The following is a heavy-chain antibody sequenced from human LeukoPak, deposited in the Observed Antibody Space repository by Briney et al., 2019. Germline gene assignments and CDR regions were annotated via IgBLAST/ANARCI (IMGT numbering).Heavy chain of an antibody. CDR3: ARDYYDSSGYYRDFDY. CDR1: GYTFTGYY. D-gene: IGHD3-22*01. J-gene: IGHJ4*02. CDR2: INPNSGGT. V-gene: IGHV1-2*02. Sequence: GASVKVSCKASGYTFTGYYMHWVRQAPGQGLEWMGWINPNSGGTNYAQKFQGRVTMTRDTSISTAYMELSRLGSDDTAVYYCARDYYDSSGYYRDFDYWGQGTLVTVSS.